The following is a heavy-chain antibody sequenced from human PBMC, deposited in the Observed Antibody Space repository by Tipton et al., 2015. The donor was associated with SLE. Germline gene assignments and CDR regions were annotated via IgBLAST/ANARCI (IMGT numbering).Heavy chain of an antibody. V-gene: IGHV4-39*07. CDR3: ARREGIAAAGIID. D-gene: IGHD6-13*01. CDR2: INHSGST. J-gene: IGHJ4*02. CDR1: GGSISSSSYY. Sequence: TLSLTCTVSGGSISSSSYYWGWICQPPGKGLEWIGEINHSGSTNYNPSLKSRVTISVDTSKNQFSLKLSSVTAADTAVYYCARREGIAAAGIIDWGQGTLVTVSP.